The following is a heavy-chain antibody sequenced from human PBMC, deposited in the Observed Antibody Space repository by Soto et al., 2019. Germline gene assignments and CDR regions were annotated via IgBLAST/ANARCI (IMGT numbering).Heavy chain of an antibody. Sequence: GGSLRLSCAASGFTFISYAMSWVRQAPGKGLEWVSAISGSGDSTYYADSVKGRFTISRDNSKNTLYLQMNSLRAEDTAVYYCAKDQAPYYYGSGSLYGMDVWGQGTTVTVSS. CDR3: AKDQAPYYYGSGSLYGMDV. CDR2: ISGSGDST. J-gene: IGHJ6*02. V-gene: IGHV3-23*01. D-gene: IGHD3-10*01. CDR1: GFTFISYA.